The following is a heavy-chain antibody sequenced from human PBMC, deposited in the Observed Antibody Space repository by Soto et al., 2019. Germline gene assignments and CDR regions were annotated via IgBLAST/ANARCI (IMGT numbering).Heavy chain of an antibody. J-gene: IGHJ4*02. CDR2: INHSGST. D-gene: IGHD3-3*01. CDR1: GGSFSGYY. CDR3: ARGTTIFGVVTTFDY. V-gene: IGHV4-34*01. Sequence: PSETLSLTCAVYGGSFSGYYWSWIRQPPGKGLEWIGEINHSGSTNYNPSLKSRVTISVDTSKNQFSLKLSSVTAADTAVYYCARGTTIFGVVTTFDYWGQGTLVTVSS.